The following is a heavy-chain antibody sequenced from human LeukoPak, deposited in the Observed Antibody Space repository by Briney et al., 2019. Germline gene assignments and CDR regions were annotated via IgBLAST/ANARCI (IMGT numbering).Heavy chain of an antibody. Sequence: GGSLRLSCAASGFTVSSKDMSWVRQAPGKGLEWVSLIQSGSTHYADSVKGRFTISRDNSKNTLYLQMNSLRAEDTAVYYCARDRGDTSGWPIIDYWGQGTLVTVSS. CDR3: ARDRGDTSGWPIIDY. CDR1: GFTVSSKD. CDR2: IQSGST. V-gene: IGHV3-66*01. D-gene: IGHD6-19*01. J-gene: IGHJ4*02.